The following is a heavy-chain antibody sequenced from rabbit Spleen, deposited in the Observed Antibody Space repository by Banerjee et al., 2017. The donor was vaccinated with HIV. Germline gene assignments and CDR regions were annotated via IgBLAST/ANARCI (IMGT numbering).Heavy chain of an antibody. CDR2: INIVTGKS. CDR3: ARDLVAVIGWNFNL. J-gene: IGHJ4*01. V-gene: IGHV1S45*01. Sequence: QEQLEESGGDLVKPEGSLTLTCTASGVSLNDKDVMCWVRQAPGKGLEWIACINIVTGKSVYASWAKGRFTMSRTSSTTVTLQMTSLTAADTATYFCARDLVAVIGWNFNLWGPGTLVTVS. CDR1: GVSLNDKDV. D-gene: IGHD1-1*01.